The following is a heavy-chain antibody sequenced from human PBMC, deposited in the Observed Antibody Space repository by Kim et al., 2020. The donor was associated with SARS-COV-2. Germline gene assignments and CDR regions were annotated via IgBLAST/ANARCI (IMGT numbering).Heavy chain of an antibody. J-gene: IGHJ5*02. V-gene: IGHV3-9*01. CDR3: AKAIDSSSWYGCWFDP. Sequence: SVQGRFTISRDNAKNSLYLQMNSLRAEDTALYYCAKAIDSSSWYGCWFDPWGQGTLVTVSS. D-gene: IGHD6-13*01.